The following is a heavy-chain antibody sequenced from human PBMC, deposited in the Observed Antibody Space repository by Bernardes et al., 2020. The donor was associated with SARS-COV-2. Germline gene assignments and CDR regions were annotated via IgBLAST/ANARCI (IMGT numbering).Heavy chain of an antibody. D-gene: IGHD6-13*01. V-gene: IGHV3-48*03. J-gene: IGHJ4*02. Sequence: GGSLRLSCAASGFTFSSYEMNWVRQAPGKGLEWVSYISSSGSTIYYADSVKGRFTISRDNAKNSLYLQMNSLRAEDTAVYYCARHNTYSSSWLYWGQGTLVTVSS. CDR1: GFTFSSYE. CDR2: ISSSGSTI. CDR3: ARHNTYSSSWLY.